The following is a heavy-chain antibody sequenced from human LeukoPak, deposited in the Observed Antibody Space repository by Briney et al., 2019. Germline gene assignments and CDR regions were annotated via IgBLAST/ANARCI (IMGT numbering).Heavy chain of an antibody. V-gene: IGHV4-34*01. J-gene: IGHJ3*02. Sequence: PGGSLRLSCTTSGFTFGDYGMSWIRQPPGKGLEWIGEINHSGSTNYNPSLKSRVTISVDTSKNQFSLKLSSVTAADTAVYYCARLGIAAAGGDAFDIWGQGTMVTVSS. CDR2: INHSGST. CDR3: ARLGIAAAGGDAFDI. D-gene: IGHD6-13*01. CDR1: GFTFGDYG.